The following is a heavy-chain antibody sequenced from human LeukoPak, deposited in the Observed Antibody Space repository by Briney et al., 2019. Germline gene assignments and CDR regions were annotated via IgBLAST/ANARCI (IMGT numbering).Heavy chain of an antibody. CDR1: GGTFSSYA. CDR2: IIPIFGTA. Sequence: SVKVSCKASGGTFSSYAISWVRQAPGQGLEWMGGIIPIFGTANYAQKFQGRVTITTDESTSTAYTELSSLRSEDTAVYYCARGGQQLVRLWYFDLWGRGTLVTVSS. CDR3: ARGGQQLVRLWYFDL. J-gene: IGHJ2*01. V-gene: IGHV1-69*05. D-gene: IGHD6-13*01.